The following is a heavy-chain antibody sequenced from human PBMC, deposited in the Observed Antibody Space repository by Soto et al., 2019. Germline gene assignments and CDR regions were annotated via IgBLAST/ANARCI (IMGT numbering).Heavy chain of an antibody. Sequence: QVQLVQSGAEVKKPGASVKVSCKASGYTFKSYAMHWVRQAPGQRLEWMGWINGGNGNTKYSQKFQGRVTITRETXXITAYTELRSLGAEDTAVYYCARSVVCRGAVTIDYWGQGTLVTVSP. D-gene: IGHD3-10*01. CDR1: GYTFKSYA. CDR2: INGGNGNT. V-gene: IGHV1-3*01. J-gene: IGHJ4*02. CDR3: ARSVVCRGAVTIDY.